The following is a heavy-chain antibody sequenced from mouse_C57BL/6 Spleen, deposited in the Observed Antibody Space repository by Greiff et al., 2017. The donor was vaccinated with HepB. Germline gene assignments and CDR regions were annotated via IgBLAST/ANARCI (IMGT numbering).Heavy chain of an antibody. V-gene: IGHV1-80*01. D-gene: IGHD1-1*01. CDR1: GYAFSSYW. J-gene: IGHJ2*01. CDR3: ARGGYGSSYYFDY. CDR2: IYPGDGDT. Sequence: LVESGAELVKPGASVKISCKASGYAFSSYWMNWVKQRPGKGLEWIGQIYPGDGDTNYNGKFKGKATLTADKSSSTAYMQLSSLTSEDSAVYFCARGGYGSSYYFDYWGQGTTLTVSS.